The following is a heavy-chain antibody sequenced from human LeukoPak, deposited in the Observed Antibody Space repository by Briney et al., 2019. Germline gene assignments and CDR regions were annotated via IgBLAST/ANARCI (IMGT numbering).Heavy chain of an antibody. Sequence: PGGSLRLSCAASGFTFSKFPMGWVRQAPGRGLEWVSGISGSGGSTYYADSVKGRLTISRDNSYNTLYLQMNSLRAEDTAVYYCAKTIAATGYYYGMDVWGQGTTVTVSS. J-gene: IGHJ6*02. CDR2: ISGSGGST. CDR3: AKTIAATGYYYGMDV. CDR1: GFTFSKFP. V-gene: IGHV3-23*01. D-gene: IGHD3-9*01.